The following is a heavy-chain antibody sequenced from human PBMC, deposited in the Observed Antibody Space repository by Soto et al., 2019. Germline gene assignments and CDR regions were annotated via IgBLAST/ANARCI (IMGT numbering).Heavy chain of an antibody. Sequence: SETLSLTCTVSGGSISGYYWSWLRQPPGKGLEYIGYVYYTGSTNYNPSLKSRVTISVDTSKNQFSLKLSSVTAADTAVYYCARHTSSRDYGDFDYWGQGALVTVSS. V-gene: IGHV4-59*08. CDR1: GGSISGYY. D-gene: IGHD3-3*01. J-gene: IGHJ4*02. CDR3: ARHTSSRDYGDFDY. CDR2: VYYTGST.